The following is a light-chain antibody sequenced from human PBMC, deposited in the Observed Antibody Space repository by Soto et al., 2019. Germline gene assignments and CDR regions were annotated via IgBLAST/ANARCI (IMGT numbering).Light chain of an antibody. J-gene: IGKJ4*01. CDR3: QQYYDYPPLI. CDR1: REFKRE. V-gene: IGKV3-15*01. Sequence: EIVMTQSPATLSVSPGEKSHLFFRARREFKREFAWYQQKPGQAPRLLISGASTRATGIPARFSGSGSGTEFTLTISSLQSEDFAVYYCQQYYDYPPLIFGGGTKVEIK. CDR2: GAS.